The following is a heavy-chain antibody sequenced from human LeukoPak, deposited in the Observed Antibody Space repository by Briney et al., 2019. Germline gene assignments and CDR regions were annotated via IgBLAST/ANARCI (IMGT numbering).Heavy chain of an antibody. J-gene: IGHJ4*02. D-gene: IGHD1-26*01. CDR1: GFTFSSYS. CDR3: ARDYVGY. CDR2: ISSSSSYI. Sequence: KSGGSLRLSCAASGFTFSSYSMNWVRQAPGKGLEWVSSISSSSSYICYADSVKGRFTISRDNAKNSLYLQMNSLRAEDTAVYYCARDYVGYWGQGTLVTVSS. V-gene: IGHV3-21*01.